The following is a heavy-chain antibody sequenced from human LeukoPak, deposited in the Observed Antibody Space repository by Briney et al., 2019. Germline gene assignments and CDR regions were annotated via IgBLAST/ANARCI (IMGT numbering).Heavy chain of an antibody. CDR3: AKHPGGFTGIVNYYYMDV. CDR2: ISFDENNK. Sequence: PGGSLRLSCAASGFTFSTYGMHWVRQAPGKGLEWVAIISFDENNKYYADSVKGRFTISRDNSKNTLYLQMNSLRLEDAAVYYCAKHPGGFTGIVNYYYMDVWGEGTTVTVSS. V-gene: IGHV3-30*18. CDR1: GFTFSTYG. D-gene: IGHD3-16*02. J-gene: IGHJ6*03.